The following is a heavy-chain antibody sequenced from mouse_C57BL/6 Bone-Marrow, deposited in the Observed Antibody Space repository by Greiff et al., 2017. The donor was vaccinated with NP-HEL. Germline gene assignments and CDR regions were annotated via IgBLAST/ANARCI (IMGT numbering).Heavy chain of an antibody. V-gene: IGHV5-12*01. D-gene: IGHD2-1*01. Sequence: EVHLVESGGGLVQPGGSLKLSCAASGFTFSDYYMYWVRQTPEKRLEWVAYISNGGGSTYYPDTVKGRFTISRDNAKNTLYLQMSRLKSEDTAMYYCARQAYGNYFDYWGQGTTLTVSS. CDR2: ISNGGGST. J-gene: IGHJ2*01. CDR3: ARQAYGNYFDY. CDR1: GFTFSDYY.